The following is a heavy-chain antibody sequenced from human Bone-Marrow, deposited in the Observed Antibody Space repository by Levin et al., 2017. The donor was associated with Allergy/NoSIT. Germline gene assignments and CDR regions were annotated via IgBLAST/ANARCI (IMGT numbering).Heavy chain of an antibody. Sequence: GGSLRLSCAVSGPLFSSFVLHWVRQAPGKGLEWVAVISHDETSIIYADSVKGRFTISKDNSKKTLYLQMDSLRHEDTAIYYCATAGRTSGYADAFEFWGQGTMVTVSS. D-gene: IGHD3-22*01. CDR1: GPLFSSFV. J-gene: IGHJ3*01. CDR3: ATAGRTSGYADAFEF. V-gene: IGHV3-30*04. CDR2: ISHDETSI.